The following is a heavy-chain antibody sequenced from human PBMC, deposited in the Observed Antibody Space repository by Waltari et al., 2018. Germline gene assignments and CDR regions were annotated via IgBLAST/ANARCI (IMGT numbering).Heavy chain of an antibody. D-gene: IGHD7-27*01. CDR3: ARTWGNSPPLGWLDP. J-gene: IGHJ5*02. Sequence: QVQLHQWGAGLLKPSETLSLTCAVSGGPFIDYSWSWIRQPPGKGLEWIGEISHRGVPHYNRWLRSRVTMSVDTIKKRFSLKLTSVTAADTAVYFCARTWGNSPPLGWLDPWGQGTRVTISS. CDR2: ISHRGVP. CDR1: GGPFIDYS. V-gene: IGHV4-34*01.